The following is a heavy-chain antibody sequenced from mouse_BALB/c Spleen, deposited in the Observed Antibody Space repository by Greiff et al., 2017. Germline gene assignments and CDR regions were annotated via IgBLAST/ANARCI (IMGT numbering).Heavy chain of an antibody. CDR2: ISSGSSTI. J-gene: IGHJ4*01. CDR1: GFTFSSFG. CDR3: ARPTATGKYAMDY. V-gene: IGHV5-17*02. Sequence: EVQGVESGGGLVQPGGSRKLSCAASGFTFSSFGMHWVRQAPEKGLEWVAYISSGSSTIYYADTVKGRFTISRDNPKNTLFLQMTSLRSEDTAMYYCARPTATGKYAMDYWGQGTSVTVSS. D-gene: IGHD1-2*01.